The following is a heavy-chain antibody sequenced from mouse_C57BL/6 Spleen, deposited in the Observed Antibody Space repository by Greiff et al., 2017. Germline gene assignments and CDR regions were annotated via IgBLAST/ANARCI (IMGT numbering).Heavy chain of an antibody. D-gene: IGHD2-5*01. CDR3: IYSNYVDWYFDV. J-gene: IGHJ1*03. V-gene: IGHV1-82*01. CDR2: IYPGDGDT. Sequence: VQLQQSGPELVKPGASVKISCKASGYAFSSSWMNWVKQRPGKGLEWIGRIYPGDGDTNYNGKFKGKATLTADKSSSTAYMQLSSLTSEDSAVYFCIYSNYVDWYFDVWGTGTTVTVSS. CDR1: GYAFSSSW.